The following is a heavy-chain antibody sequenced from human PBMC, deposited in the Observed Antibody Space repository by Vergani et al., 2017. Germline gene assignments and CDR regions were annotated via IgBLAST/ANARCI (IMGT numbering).Heavy chain of an antibody. CDR2: IKQDGSEK. D-gene: IGHD2-15*01. J-gene: IGHJ2*01. Sequence: EVQLVESGGGLVKPGGSLRLSCAASGFTFSGYWMSWVRQAPGKGLEWVTNIKQDGSEKYYVDSVKCRFTISRDNAKNSLYLQMNSLRAEDTAVYYCATHSRGYFDLWGRGTLVTVSS. V-gene: IGHV3-7*03. CDR1: GFTFSGYW. CDR3: ATHSRGYFDL.